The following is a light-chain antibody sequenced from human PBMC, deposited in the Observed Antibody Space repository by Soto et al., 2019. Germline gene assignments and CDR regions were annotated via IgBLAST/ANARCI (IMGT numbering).Light chain of an antibody. CDR1: QTLRSSH. V-gene: IGKV3-15*01. Sequence: EIVLTQSPGTLSLSPGERATLSCRASQTLRSSHLAWYQQKPGQAPRLLIYGASTRATGIPARFSGSGSGTEFTLTISSLQSEDFAVYYCQQYNNWPFTFGGGTKVDIK. CDR3: QQYNNWPFT. J-gene: IGKJ4*01. CDR2: GAS.